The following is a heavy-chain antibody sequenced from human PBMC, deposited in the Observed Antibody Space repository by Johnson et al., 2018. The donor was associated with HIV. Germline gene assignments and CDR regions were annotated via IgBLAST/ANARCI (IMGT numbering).Heavy chain of an antibody. D-gene: IGHD3-22*01. V-gene: IGHV3-53*01. Sequence: VQLVESGGGVVQPGGSLRLSCAASGFTVSSNYMSWVRQAPGKGLEWVSVIYSGGNTYYADSVKGLSTISRDNAKNTLYLKVNSLSAEYPAVYYCARLPPYYYDSSGYYHDAFDIWGQGTMVTVSS. CDR1: GFTVSSNY. CDR2: IYSGGNT. CDR3: ARLPPYYYDSSGYYHDAFDI. J-gene: IGHJ3*02.